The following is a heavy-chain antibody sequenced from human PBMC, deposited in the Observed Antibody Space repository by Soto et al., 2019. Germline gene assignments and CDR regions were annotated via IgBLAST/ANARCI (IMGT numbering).Heavy chain of an antibody. D-gene: IGHD1-26*01. J-gene: IGHJ4*02. V-gene: IGHV4-30-2*01. CDR1: GASITFGGYS. Sequence: QLQLHESGSGLVKPSQTLSLTCTVSGASITFGGYSWSWIRQTPGKGLEWIGYINHLETTFYNPSFESRLTLSIDRAKNQFSLKLHSMSAADRAVYFCARGGGSDSFDYWVQGILVTVSS. CDR2: INHLETT. CDR3: ARGGGSDSFDY.